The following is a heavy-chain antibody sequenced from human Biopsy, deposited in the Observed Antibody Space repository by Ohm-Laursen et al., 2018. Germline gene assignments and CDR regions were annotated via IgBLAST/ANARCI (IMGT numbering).Heavy chain of an antibody. J-gene: IGHJ4*02. CDR2: IYDRGSTA. D-gene: IGHD6-19*01. V-gene: IGHV4-61*01. Sequence: TLSLTWTVSGDSVSSGSFYWTWIRQPPGQGLEYIGYIYDRGSTANYNPSLESRVTMSVDMPKNQFSLKLSSVTAADTAIYYCARGMRSSGWPYFDPWGQGTLVTVSS. CDR3: ARGMRSSGWPYFDP. CDR1: GDSVSSGSFY.